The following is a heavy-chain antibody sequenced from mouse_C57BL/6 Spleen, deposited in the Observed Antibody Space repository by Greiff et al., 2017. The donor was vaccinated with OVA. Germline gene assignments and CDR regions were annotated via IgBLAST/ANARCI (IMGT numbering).Heavy chain of an antibody. J-gene: IGHJ4*01. CDR3: VRHVDDYVYYYAMDY. D-gene: IGHD2-4*01. CDR2: IRSKSNNYAT. V-gene: IGHV10-1*01. Sequence: EVQVVESGGGLVQPKGSLKLSCAASGFSFNTYAMNWVRQAPGKGLEWVARIRSKSNNYATYYADSVKDRFTISRDDSESMLYLQMNNLKTEDTAMYYCVRHVDDYVYYYAMDYWGQGTSVTVSS. CDR1: GFSFNTYA.